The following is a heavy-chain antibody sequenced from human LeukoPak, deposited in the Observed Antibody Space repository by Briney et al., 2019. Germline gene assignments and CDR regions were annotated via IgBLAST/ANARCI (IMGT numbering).Heavy chain of an antibody. CDR3: AKGASNGGYYYYYMNV. Sequence: GGSLRLSCAASGFTFDEYAMHWVRQAPGKGLEWVSGISWNSGTIGYADSVKGRFTISRDNAKNSLYLQMNSLRAEDMALYYCAKGASNGGYYYYYMNVWGKGTTVTISS. V-gene: IGHV3-9*03. CDR1: GFTFDEYA. J-gene: IGHJ6*03. CDR2: ISWNSGTI. D-gene: IGHD2-8*01.